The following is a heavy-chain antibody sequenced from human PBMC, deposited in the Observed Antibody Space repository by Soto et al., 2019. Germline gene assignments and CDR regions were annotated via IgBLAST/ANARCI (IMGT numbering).Heavy chain of an antibody. CDR1: GFTFSSYA. Sequence: GGSLRLSCAASGFTFSSYAMSWVRQAPGKGLEWVSGISDSGGSTYYADSVKGRFTISRDNSKNTLYLQMNSLRAEDTAVYYCAKAGYSSGWYHLGYWGQGTLVTVSS. J-gene: IGHJ4*02. CDR3: AKAGYSSGWYHLGY. V-gene: IGHV3-23*01. CDR2: ISDSGGST. D-gene: IGHD6-19*01.